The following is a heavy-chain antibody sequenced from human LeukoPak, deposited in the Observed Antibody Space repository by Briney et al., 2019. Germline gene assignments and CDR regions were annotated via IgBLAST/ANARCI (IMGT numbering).Heavy chain of an antibody. Sequence: PSQTLSLTCTVSGGSISSGGYYWSWIRQPPGKGLEWIGEINHSGSTNYNPSLKSRVTISVDTSKNQFSLKLSSVTAADTAVYYCARGRSGGRPHYGMDVWGQGTTVTVSS. J-gene: IGHJ6*02. CDR1: GGSISSGGYY. V-gene: IGHV4-30-2*01. D-gene: IGHD2-15*01. CDR2: INHSGST. CDR3: ARGRSGGRPHYGMDV.